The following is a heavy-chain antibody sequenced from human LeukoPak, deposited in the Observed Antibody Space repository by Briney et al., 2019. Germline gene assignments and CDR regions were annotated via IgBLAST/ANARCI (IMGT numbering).Heavy chain of an antibody. CDR3: ARAKTERRLRWYYFDY. Sequence: ASVKVSCKASGYTFTSYDINWVRQATGQGLEWMGWMNPNSGNTGYAQKFQGRVTLTRNTSISTAYMELSSLRSEDTAVYYCARAKTERRLRWYYFDYWGQGTLVTVSS. D-gene: IGHD4-23*01. J-gene: IGHJ4*02. V-gene: IGHV1-8*01. CDR1: GYTFTSYD. CDR2: MNPNSGNT.